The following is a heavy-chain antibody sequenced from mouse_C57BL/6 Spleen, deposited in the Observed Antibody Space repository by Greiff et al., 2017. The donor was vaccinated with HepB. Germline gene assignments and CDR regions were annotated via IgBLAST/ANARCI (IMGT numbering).Heavy chain of an antibody. J-gene: IGHJ2*01. V-gene: IGHV5-9*01. CDR3: ARQTNYGIDY. CDR1: GFTFSSYT. D-gene: IGHD1-1*01. Sequence: EVKLVESGGGLVKPGGSLKLSCAASGFTFSSYTMSWVRQTPEKRLEWVATISGGGGNTYYPDSVKGRFTISRDNAKNTLYLQMSSLRSEDTALYYCARQTNYGIDYWGQGTTLTVSS. CDR2: ISGGGGNT.